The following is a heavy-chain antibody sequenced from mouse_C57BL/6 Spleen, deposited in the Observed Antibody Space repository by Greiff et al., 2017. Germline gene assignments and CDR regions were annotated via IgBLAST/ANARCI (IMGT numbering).Heavy chain of an antibody. CDR1: GYTFTSYW. CDR3: ARGGLDYDGSSWFAY. CDR2: IDPSDSYT. V-gene: IGHV1-50*01. Sequence: QVQLQQSGAELVKPGASVKLSCKASGYTFTSYWMQWVKPRPGQGLEWIGEIDPSDSYTNYNQKFKGKATLTVDTSSSTAYMQLSSLTSEDSAVYDCARGGLDYDGSSWFAYWGQGTLVTVSA. J-gene: IGHJ3*01. D-gene: IGHD1-1*01.